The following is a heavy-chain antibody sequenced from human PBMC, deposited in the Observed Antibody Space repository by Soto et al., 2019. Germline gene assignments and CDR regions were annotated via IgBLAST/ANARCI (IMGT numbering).Heavy chain of an antibody. D-gene: IGHD2-8*01. CDR1: GGSISSGGYY. J-gene: IGHJ4*02. Sequence: SETLSLTCTVSGGSISSGGYYWGWIRQPPGKGLEWIGCIYYSGSTNYNPSLKSRVTISVDTSKNQFSLKLSSVTAADTAVYYCARHSIQPRLGVSLRVQNGYFDYWGQGTLVTLSS. V-gene: IGHV4-39*01. CDR3: ARHSIQPRLGVSLRVQNGYFDY. CDR2: IYYSGST.